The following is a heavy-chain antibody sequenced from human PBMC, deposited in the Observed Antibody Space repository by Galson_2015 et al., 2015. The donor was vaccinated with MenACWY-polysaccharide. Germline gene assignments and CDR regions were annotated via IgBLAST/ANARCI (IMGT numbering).Heavy chain of an antibody. Sequence: SVKVSCKASGNTLTDYTMHWVRQAPGHALEWLGWITTGIGNTRHSQKFQGRVTITRDTSASTAYMELNSLGSEDTAVYYCAAHYNYGSFDYWGQGSLVTVSS. CDR3: AAHYNYGSFDY. V-gene: IGHV1-3*04. CDR2: ITTGIGNT. D-gene: IGHD5-18*01. J-gene: IGHJ4*02. CDR1: GNTLTDYT.